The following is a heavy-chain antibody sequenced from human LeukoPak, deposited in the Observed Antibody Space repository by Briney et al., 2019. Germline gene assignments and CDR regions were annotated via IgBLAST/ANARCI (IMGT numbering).Heavy chain of an antibody. V-gene: IGHV1-18*01. CDR3: ARQLGYCSSGSCYRWFDP. J-gene: IGHJ5*02. D-gene: IGHD2-15*01. Sequence: GASVKVSCKASGYTFTSYGISWVRQAPGQGLEWMGWISAYNGNTNYAQKLQGRVTMTTDTSTSTAYMELRSLRSDDTAVYYCARQLGYCSSGSCYRWFDPWGQGTLVTVSS. CDR1: GYTFTSYG. CDR2: ISAYNGNT.